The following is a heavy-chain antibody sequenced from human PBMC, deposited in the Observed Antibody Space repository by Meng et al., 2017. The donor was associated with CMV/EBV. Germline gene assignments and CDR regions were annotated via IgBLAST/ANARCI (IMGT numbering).Heavy chain of an antibody. J-gene: IGHJ6*02. CDR3: ARVTVFYYYGMDV. CDR1: GFTFSSYE. CDR2: ISSSGSTI. V-gene: IGHV3-48*03. D-gene: IGHD4-17*01. Sequence: GSLKISCAASGFTFSSYEVNWVRQAPGKGLEWVSYISSSGSTIYYADSVKGRFTISRDNAKNSLYLQMNSLRAEDTAVYYCARVTVFYYYGMDVWGQGTTVTVSS.